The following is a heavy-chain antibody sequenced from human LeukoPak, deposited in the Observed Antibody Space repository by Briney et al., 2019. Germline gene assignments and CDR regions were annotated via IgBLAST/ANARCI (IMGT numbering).Heavy chain of an antibody. CDR1: GGSFIGYY. D-gene: IGHD6-13*01. CDR3: ARPAAAGQNDAFDI. J-gene: IGHJ3*02. CDR2: INHSGST. V-gene: IGHV4-34*01. Sequence: PSETLSLTCAVYGGSFIGYYWSWIRQPPGKGLEWIGEINHSGSTNYNPSLKSRVTISGDTSKNQISLKLSSVTAADTAIYYCARPAAAGQNDAFDIWGQGTMVTVSS.